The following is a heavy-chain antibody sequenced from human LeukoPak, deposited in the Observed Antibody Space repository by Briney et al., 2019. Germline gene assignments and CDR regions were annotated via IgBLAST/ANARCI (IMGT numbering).Heavy chain of an antibody. V-gene: IGHV4-59*08. CDR2: IYYSGST. Sequence: SETLSLTCTVSGGSISSYYWSWIRQPPGKGLEWIGYIYYSGSTNYNPSLKSRVTMSVDTSKNQFSLKLSSVTAADTAVYYCARHGIYDSSGYYEAESNYFDYWGQGTLVTVSS. CDR1: GGSISSYY. D-gene: IGHD3-22*01. CDR3: ARHGIYDSSGYYEAESNYFDY. J-gene: IGHJ4*02.